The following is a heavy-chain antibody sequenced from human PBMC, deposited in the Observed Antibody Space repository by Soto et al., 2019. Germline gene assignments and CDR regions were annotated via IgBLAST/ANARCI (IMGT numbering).Heavy chain of an antibody. J-gene: IGHJ4*02. D-gene: IGHD1-26*01. CDR1: GGSISSYC. CDR2: ICNSGGT. CDR3: ARGVGRYGSNLDY. Sequence: QVQLQESGPGLVKPSETLSLTCTVSGGSISSYCWSWVRQPPGEGLEWIANICNSGGTNYNPSLKSRVVISVDRSRNQFSLKLSAVTAADTAVYYCARGVGRYGSNLDYWGQGTLVTVSS. V-gene: IGHV4-59*01.